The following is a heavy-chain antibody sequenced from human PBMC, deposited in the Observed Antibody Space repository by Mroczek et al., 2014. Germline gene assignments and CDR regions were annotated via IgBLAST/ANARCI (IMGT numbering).Heavy chain of an antibody. CDR1: GGSFSGYY. CDR2: INHSGST. J-gene: IGHJ6*03. V-gene: IGHV4-34*01. D-gene: IGHD4-17*01. CDR3: ARGSTVTKLYYYYYYMDV. Sequence: QVQLQRGAAGLLKPSETLSLTCAVYGGSFSGYYWSWIRQPPGKGLEWIGEINHSGSTNYNPSLKSRVTISVDTSKNQFSLKLSSVTAADTAVYYCARGSTVTKLYYYYYYMDVWGKGTTVTVSS.